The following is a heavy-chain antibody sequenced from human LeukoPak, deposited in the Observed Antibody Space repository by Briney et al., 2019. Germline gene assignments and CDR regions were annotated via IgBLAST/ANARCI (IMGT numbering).Heavy chain of an antibody. Sequence: SVKVSCKASGGTFSSYAISWVRQAPGQGLEWMGGIIPIFGTANYAQKLQGRVTMTTDTSTSTAYMELRSLRSEDTAVYYCASLNYYGSGSYYNFVDYWGQGTLVTVSS. V-gene: IGHV1-69*05. D-gene: IGHD3-10*01. CDR3: ASLNYYGSGSYYNFVDY. CDR1: GGTFSSYA. J-gene: IGHJ4*02. CDR2: IIPIFGTA.